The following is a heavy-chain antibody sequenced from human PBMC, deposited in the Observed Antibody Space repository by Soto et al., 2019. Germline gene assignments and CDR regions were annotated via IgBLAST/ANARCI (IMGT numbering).Heavy chain of an antibody. CDR2: IDWDDDK. CDR1: GFSLSTSKKC. CDR3: ARKASSRTIDY. D-gene: IGHD6-13*01. Sequence: PAPVTATHPLTQNCTSSGFSLSTSKKCESRIRQPPGKALEWLARIDWDDDKYYSTSLKTRLTISKDTSKNQVVLTMTNMDPVDTATYYCARKASSRTIDYWGQGTLGTVPS. J-gene: IGHJ4*02. V-gene: IGHV2-70*11.